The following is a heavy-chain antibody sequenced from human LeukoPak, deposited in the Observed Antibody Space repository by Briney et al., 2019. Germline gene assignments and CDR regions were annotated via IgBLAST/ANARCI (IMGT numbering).Heavy chain of an antibody. V-gene: IGHV3-23*01. D-gene: IGHD3/OR15-3a*01. CDR1: GFTFSSYW. Sequence: PGGSLRLSCAASGFTFSSYWMSWVRQAPGKGLEWVSAISGSGGSTYYADSVKGRFTISRDNSKNTLYLQMNSLRAEDTAVYYCARDWVEKLDGYFDYWGQGTLVTVSS. CDR3: ARDWVEKLDGYFDY. J-gene: IGHJ4*02. CDR2: ISGSGGST.